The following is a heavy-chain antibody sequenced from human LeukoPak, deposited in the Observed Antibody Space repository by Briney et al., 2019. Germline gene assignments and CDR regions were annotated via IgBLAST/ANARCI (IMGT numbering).Heavy chain of an antibody. J-gene: IGHJ3*02. D-gene: IGHD3-22*01. CDR2: IWYDGSNK. V-gene: IGHV3-33*01. CDR3: ARGDGAYYYDSSGYYSLGAFDI. Sequence: PGGSLRLSCAASGFTFSSYGMHWVRQAPGKGLEWVAVIWYDGSNKYYADSVKGRFTISRGNSKNTLYLQMNSLRAEDTAVYYCARGDGAYYYDSSGYYSLGAFDIWGQGTMVTVSS. CDR1: GFTFSSYG.